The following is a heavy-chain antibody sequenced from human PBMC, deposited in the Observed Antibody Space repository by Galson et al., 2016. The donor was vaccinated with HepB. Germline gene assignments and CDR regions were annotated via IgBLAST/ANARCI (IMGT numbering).Heavy chain of an antibody. D-gene: IGHD6-13*01. CDR2: IRSKATNYAT. CDR3: TRHRDPGYSSSWYFWFDP. CDR1: GLTFSGSA. Sequence: SLRLSCAVSGLTFSGSAMHWVRQASGKGLEWVGHIRSKATNYATASAESGHGRFTIPRDDSKNTAYLQMNSLKTEDTAVYYCTRHRDPGYSSSWYFWFDPWGQGTLVTVSS. J-gene: IGHJ5*02. V-gene: IGHV3-73*01.